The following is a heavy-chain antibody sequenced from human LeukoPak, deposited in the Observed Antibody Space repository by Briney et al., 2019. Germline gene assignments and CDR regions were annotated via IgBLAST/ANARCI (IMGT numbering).Heavy chain of an antibody. CDR3: ARRGVYSSGDWFDT. CDR2: IYKSGDP. CDR1: GGAIGTNTYY. V-gene: IGHV4-39*01. J-gene: IGHJ5*02. D-gene: IGHD6-19*01. Sequence: SQTLSLTCSGSGGAIGTNTYYWVWIRQSPSKGLEWLGCIYKSGDPHYNPSLESRLTISLDTSKNQFYLHVPSVTAADTAVYFCARRGVYSSGDWFDTWGQGILVTVSS.